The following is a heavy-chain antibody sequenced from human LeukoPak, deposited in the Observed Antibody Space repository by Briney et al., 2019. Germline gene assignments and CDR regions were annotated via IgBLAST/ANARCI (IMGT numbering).Heavy chain of an antibody. CDR2: MHYSGNS. CDR3: ARHPDSSSWSFGP. Sequence: SETLSLTCVVSGGAISSSSYYWGWIRQPPGKGLQWIGSMHYSGNSYYNPSLNSRVTISLDTSKNQFSLKLTPVNAADTAVYYCARHPDSSSWSFGPWGQGTLVTVSS. CDR1: GGAISSSSYY. J-gene: IGHJ5*02. V-gene: IGHV4-39*01. D-gene: IGHD6-13*01.